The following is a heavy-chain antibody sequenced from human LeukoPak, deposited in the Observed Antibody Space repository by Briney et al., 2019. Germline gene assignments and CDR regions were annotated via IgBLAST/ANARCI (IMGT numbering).Heavy chain of an antibody. D-gene: IGHD4-17*01. CDR3: ARTSVNSLWDDAFDI. V-gene: IGHV3-7*05. CDR1: EFIFSKYW. J-gene: IGHJ3*02. CDR2: INQDGTEK. Sequence: GGSLRLSCEASEFIFSKYWMSWVRQAPEKGLKWLARINQDGTEKYSVDSVKGRFTISRDNAKNSLYLQINNVKAEDTAVYYCARTSVNSLWDDAFDIWGQGTMITVSS.